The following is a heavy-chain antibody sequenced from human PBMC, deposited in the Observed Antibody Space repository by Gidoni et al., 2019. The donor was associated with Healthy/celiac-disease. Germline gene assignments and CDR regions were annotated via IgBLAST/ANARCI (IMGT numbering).Heavy chain of an antibody. CDR3: ASSRLEGIAVAGSDAFDI. D-gene: IGHD6-19*01. Sequence: EVQLVQSGVAVKKPGESLKISCKGSGYSFTSYWIGWVRQMPGKGLELMGIIYPGYSDTRYSPSFQGQVTISADKAICTAYLQWSILKASDTAMYYCASSRLEGIAVAGSDAFDIWGQGTMVTVSS. J-gene: IGHJ3*02. CDR1: GYSFTSYW. V-gene: IGHV5-51*03. CDR2: IYPGYSDT.